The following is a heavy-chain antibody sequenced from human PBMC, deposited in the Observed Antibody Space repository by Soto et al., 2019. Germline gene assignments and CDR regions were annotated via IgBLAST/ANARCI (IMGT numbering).Heavy chain of an antibody. V-gene: IGHV3-66*01. CDR2: MYAGGTT. CDR1: GFTVSSSY. J-gene: IGHJ5*02. CDR3: AREFRDGSNTRLAFDP. D-gene: IGHD6-6*01. Sequence: EMQLVQSGEGLVQPGGSLRLSCAASGFTVSSSYMTWVRHVPGKGLEWVSVMYAGGTTYYANSVKGRFTFSRDNSKNMMYLLMNNLRAEDTAMYYCAREFRDGSNTRLAFDPWGQGTLVTVSS.